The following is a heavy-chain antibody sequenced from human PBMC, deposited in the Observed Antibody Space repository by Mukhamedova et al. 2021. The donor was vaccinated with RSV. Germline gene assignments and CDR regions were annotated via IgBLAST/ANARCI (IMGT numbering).Heavy chain of an antibody. Sequence: GIANYAQKFQGRVTITADKSTSTAYMELSSLRSEDTAVYYCARGGSIVGATEGVDPWGQGTLVTVSS. V-gene: IGHV1-69*04. CDR3: ARGGSIVGATEGVDP. CDR2: GIA. J-gene: IGHJ5*02. D-gene: IGHD1-26*01.